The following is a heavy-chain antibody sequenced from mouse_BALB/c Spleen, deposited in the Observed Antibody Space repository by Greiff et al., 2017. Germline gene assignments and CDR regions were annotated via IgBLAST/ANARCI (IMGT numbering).Heavy chain of an antibody. Sequence: EVQLQQSGPGLVKPSQSLSLTCTVTGYSITSDYAWNWIRQFPGNKLEWMGYISYSGSTSYNPSLKSRISITRDTSKNQFFLQLNSVTTEDTATYYCARSYDYGAMDYWGQGTSVTVSS. J-gene: IGHJ4*01. CDR3: ARSYDYGAMDY. V-gene: IGHV3-2*02. CDR2: ISYSGST. CDR1: GYSITSDYA.